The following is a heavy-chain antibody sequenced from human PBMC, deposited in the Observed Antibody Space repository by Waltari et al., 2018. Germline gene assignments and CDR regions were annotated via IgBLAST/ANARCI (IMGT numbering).Heavy chain of an antibody. V-gene: IGHV3-7*04. Sequence: EVQLVESGGGLVKPGGSLRLSCASSGFTFRSYWMSWVRQAPGKGLEWVANIKQEGSEKYYVDSVKGRFTISRDNAKNSLYLQMNSLRAEDTAVYYCARSKGYFDYWGQGTLVTVSS. CDR1: GFTFRSYW. CDR2: IKQEGSEK. CDR3: ARSKGYFDY. J-gene: IGHJ4*02.